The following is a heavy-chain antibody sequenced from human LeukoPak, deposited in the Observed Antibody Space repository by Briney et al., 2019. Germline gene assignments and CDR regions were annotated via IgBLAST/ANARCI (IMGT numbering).Heavy chain of an antibody. D-gene: IGHD2-15*01. CDR2: ISWDGGST. V-gene: IGHV3-43D*04. J-gene: IGHJ4*02. CDR3: AKGSYCSGGSCYSPAYFDY. Sequence: GGFLRLSCAASGLTFDDYAMHWVRQAPGKGLEWVSLISWDGGSTYYADSVKGRFTISRDNSKNSLYLQMNSLRAEDTALYYCAKGSYCSGGSCYSPAYFDYWGQGTLVTVSS. CDR1: GLTFDDYA.